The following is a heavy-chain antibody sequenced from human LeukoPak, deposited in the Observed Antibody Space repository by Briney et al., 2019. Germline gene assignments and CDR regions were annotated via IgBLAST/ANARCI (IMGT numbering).Heavy chain of an antibody. D-gene: IGHD6-13*01. V-gene: IGHV3-53*01. CDR2: IYSDGDT. J-gene: IGHJ1*01. CDR3: AKEGAITGAGTCYFQY. CDR1: GFTVSNYF. Sequence: PGGSLRLSCAASGFTVSNYFMNWVRQAPGKGLEWVSVIYSDGDTRYADSVKGRFIISRDNSNNTLYLQMNSLTAEDTAVYYCAKEGAITGAGTCYFQYWGQGTLVTVSS.